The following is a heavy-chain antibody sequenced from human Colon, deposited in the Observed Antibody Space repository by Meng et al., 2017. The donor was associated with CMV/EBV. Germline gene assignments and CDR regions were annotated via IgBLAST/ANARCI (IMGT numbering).Heavy chain of an antibody. J-gene: IGHJ4*02. Sequence: QVNLLQSGTEVKKPGALVKVSCKASGYTFTDYGISWVRQAPGQGLEWMGWISTYNGNTDYAQNFQGRVTMTTDTLTSTAYMELTSLKSDDTAVFYCARAREVGYSAYDYYDFWGQGTLVTVSS. CDR1: GYTFTDYG. V-gene: IGHV1-18*01. CDR2: ISTYNGNT. CDR3: ARAREVGYSAYDYYDF. D-gene: IGHD5-12*01.